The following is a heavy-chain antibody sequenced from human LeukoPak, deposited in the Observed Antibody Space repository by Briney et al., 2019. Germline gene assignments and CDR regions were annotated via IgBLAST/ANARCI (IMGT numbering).Heavy chain of an antibody. CDR1: GGTFSSYA. D-gene: IGHD1-1*01. Sequence: GASVKLSCKASGGTFSSYAISWVRQAPGQGLEWMGRIIPILGIANYAQKFQGRVTITADKSTSTAYMELSSLRSEDTAVYYCARAGGLLENWFDPWGQGTQVTVSS. V-gene: IGHV1-69*04. J-gene: IGHJ5*02. CDR3: ARAGGLLENWFDP. CDR2: IIPILGIA.